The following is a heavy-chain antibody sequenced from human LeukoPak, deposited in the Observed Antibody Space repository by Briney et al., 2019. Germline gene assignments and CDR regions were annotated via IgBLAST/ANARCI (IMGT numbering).Heavy chain of an antibody. V-gene: IGHV1-2*02. CDR3: ARDPGGSYSFASAFDI. J-gene: IGHJ3*02. CDR1: GYTFTGYY. Sequence: ASVKVSCKASGYTFTGYYMHWVRQAPGQGLEWMGWINPNSGDTNYAQKFQGRVTMTRDTSISTAYMELSRLRSDDTAVYYCARDPGGSYSFASAFDIWGQGTMVTVSS. CDR2: INPNSGDT. D-gene: IGHD1-26*01.